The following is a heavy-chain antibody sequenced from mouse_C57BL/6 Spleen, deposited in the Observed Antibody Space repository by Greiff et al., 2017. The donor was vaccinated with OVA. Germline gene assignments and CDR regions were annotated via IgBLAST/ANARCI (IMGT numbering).Heavy chain of an antibody. Sequence: QVQLQQPGPELVKPGASVKLSCKASGYTFTSYWMHWVKQRPGKGLEWIGKINPSNGGTTYNEKFKRKATLTVAESSITASMQLSCLTSEDSAVYYCARHDYDAWFAYWGQGTLVTVSA. V-gene: IGHV1-53*01. CDR2: INPSNGGT. D-gene: IGHD2-4*01. CDR3: ARHDYDAWFAY. J-gene: IGHJ3*01. CDR1: GYTFTSYW.